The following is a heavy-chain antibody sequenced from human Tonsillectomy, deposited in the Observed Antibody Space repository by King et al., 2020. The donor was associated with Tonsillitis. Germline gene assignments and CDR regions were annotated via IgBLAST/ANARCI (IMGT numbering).Heavy chain of an antibody. V-gene: IGHV4-39*01. CDR3: ARLEGLYCGGDCRDY. D-gene: IGHD2-21*02. Sequence: QLQESGPGLVKPSETLSLTCTVSGGSISSSSYYWGWIRQPPGKGLEWIGSIYYSGSTYYNPSLKSRVTISVDTSKNQFSLKLSSVTAADTAVYYCARLEGLYCGGDCRDYWGKGTLVTVSS. CDR2: IYYSGST. J-gene: IGHJ4*02. CDR1: GGSISSSSYY.